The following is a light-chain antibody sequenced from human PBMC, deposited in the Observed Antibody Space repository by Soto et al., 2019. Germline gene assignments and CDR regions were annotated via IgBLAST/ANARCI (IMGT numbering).Light chain of an antibody. CDR2: GAS. V-gene: IGKV3-15*01. J-gene: IGKJ3*01. Sequence: EVVLTQSPATLFVSTGERATLSCRASQTVGTNLAWYQQRPGQAPRLLIYGASTRATGIPARFSGSGSGSEFTLTISSLQSDDFAVYYCQQYNKWPLFTFGPGTRVDNK. CDR1: QTVGTN. CDR3: QQYNKWPLFT.